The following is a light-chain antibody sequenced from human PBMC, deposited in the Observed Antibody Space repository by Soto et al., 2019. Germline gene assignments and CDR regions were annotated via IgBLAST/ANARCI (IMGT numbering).Light chain of an antibody. CDR1: SSDVGSYNL. J-gene: IGLJ1*01. Sequence: QSALTQPASVSGSPGQSSTISCTRTSSDVGSYNLVSWYQQHPGKAPKLIIYEVTKRPSGVSNRFSGSKSGNAASLTISGLQAEDESDYYCCSYAGSSTYVFGTGTKVTVL. CDR3: CSYAGSSTYV. CDR2: EVT. V-gene: IGLV2-23*02.